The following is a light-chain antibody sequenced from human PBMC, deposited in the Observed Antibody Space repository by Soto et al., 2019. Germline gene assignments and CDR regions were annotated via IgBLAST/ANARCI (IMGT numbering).Light chain of an antibody. CDR2: AAS. Sequence: DIQMTQSPSSLSASVGDRVTITCRATQGISNYLAWYQQIPGKVPKLLIYAASTLQSGVPSRFSGSGSGTDFTLTISSLQPEDVATYYCQRCISAPFTFGPGTNVDIK. CDR1: QGISNY. CDR3: QRCISAPFT. V-gene: IGKV1-27*01. J-gene: IGKJ3*01.